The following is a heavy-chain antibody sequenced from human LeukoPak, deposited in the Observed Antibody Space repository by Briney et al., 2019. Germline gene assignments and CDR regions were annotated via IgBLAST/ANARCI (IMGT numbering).Heavy chain of an antibody. D-gene: IGHD2-15*01. CDR3: ARGPSGGNGFSY. CDR1: GFTFSSYG. V-gene: IGHV3-30*02. J-gene: IGHJ4*02. Sequence: GGSLRLSCAASGFTFSSYGMHWVRQAPGKGLEWVAFIRYDGSNKYYADSVKGRFTISRDNAKNSLYLQMNSLRAVDTAVYYCARGPSGGNGFSYWGLGTLVTVSS. CDR2: IRYDGSNK.